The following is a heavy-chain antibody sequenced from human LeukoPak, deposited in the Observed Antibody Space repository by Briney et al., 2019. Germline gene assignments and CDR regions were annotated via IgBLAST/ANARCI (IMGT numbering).Heavy chain of an antibody. J-gene: IGHJ4*02. CDR2: IYTSGST. CDR1: GGSIGSYY. V-gene: IGHV4-4*07. CDR3: AREYSSSSGKALDY. Sequence: SETLSLTCTVSGGSIGSYYWNWLRQPAGKGLEWIGHIYTSGSTNYNPSLKSRVTMSVDTSKNQFSLKLNSVTAADTAFHYCAREYSSSSGKALDYWGQGTLVTVSS. D-gene: IGHD6-6*01.